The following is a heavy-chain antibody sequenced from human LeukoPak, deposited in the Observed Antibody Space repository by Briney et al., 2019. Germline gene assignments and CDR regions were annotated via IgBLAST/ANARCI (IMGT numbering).Heavy chain of an antibody. V-gene: IGHV3-23*01. J-gene: IGHJ6*02. D-gene: IGHD3-10*01. CDR1: GFTFSSYT. CDR3: ARRWLGDPYGMDV. Sequence: GGSLRLSCTASGFTFSSYTMSWVRQAPGKGLEWVSILGGLSESVYYPDSVKGRFTVSRDNSKDTLYLEINSLRGEDTATYYCARRWLGDPYGMDVWGQGTTVTVSS. CDR2: LGGLSESV.